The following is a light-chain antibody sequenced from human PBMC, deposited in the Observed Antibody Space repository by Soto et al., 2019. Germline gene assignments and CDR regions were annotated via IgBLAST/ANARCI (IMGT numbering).Light chain of an antibody. CDR3: AAWDDSLNGVI. CDR2: SND. V-gene: IGLV1-44*01. J-gene: IGLJ2*01. CDR1: NSNIGINT. Sequence: QSVLTQPPSASGTPGQRVTLSCSGSNSNIGINTVNWYQQVPGTAPKLLIYSNDERPSGVPDRFSASKSGSSASLAIGGLQSEDEADYYCAAWDDSLNGVIFGGGTKVTVL.